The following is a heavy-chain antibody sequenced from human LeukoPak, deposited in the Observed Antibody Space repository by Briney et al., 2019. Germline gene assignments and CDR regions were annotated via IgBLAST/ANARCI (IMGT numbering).Heavy chain of an antibody. V-gene: IGHV3-21*01. CDR3: ARALQYYDILYGMDV. CDR2: ISSSSSYI. D-gene: IGHD3-9*01. J-gene: IGHJ6*02. CDR1: GFTFSSYS. Sequence: GGSLRLFCAASGFTFSSYSMNWVRQAPGKGLEWVSSISSSSSYIYYADSVKGRFTISRDNAKNSLYLQMNSLRAEDTAVYYCARALQYYDILYGMDVWGQGTTVTVSS.